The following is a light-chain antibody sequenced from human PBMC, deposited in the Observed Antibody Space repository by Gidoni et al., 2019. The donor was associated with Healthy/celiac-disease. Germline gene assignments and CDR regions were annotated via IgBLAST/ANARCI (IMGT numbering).Light chain of an antibody. V-gene: IGKV1-5*03. Sequence: IQMTQSPSTLSASVGDSVTITCRASQSISSWLAWYQQKPGKAPKLLSYKASSLESGVPSRFSGSGSGTEFTLTISSLQPDDFATYYCQQYNRYWTFGQGTKVEIK. J-gene: IGKJ1*01. CDR3: QQYNRYWT. CDR1: QSISSW. CDR2: KAS.